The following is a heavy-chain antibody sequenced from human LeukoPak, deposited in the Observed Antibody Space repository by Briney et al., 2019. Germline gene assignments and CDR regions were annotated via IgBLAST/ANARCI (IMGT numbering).Heavy chain of an antibody. Sequence: GSVEVSCKASGYTFTSYGISWVRQAPGQGLEWMGWMNPNSGNTGYAQKFQGRVTMTRNTSISTAYMELSSLRSEDTAVYYCARGRSTSSPFDPWGQGTLVTVSS. D-gene: IGHD2-2*01. V-gene: IGHV1-8*02. CDR3: ARGRSTSSPFDP. CDR1: GYTFTSYG. CDR2: MNPNSGNT. J-gene: IGHJ5*02.